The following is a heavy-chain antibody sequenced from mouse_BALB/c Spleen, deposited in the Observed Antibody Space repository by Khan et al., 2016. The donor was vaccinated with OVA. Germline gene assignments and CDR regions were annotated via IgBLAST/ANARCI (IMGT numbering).Heavy chain of an antibody. CDR1: GYSITSDYA. V-gene: IGHV3-2*02. D-gene: IGHD1-1*01. CDR2: ISYSGRT. CDR3: ARSVTITTVVATDFDY. J-gene: IGHJ2*01. Sequence: EVELVESGPGLVKPSQSLSLTCTVTGYSITSDYAWNWIRQFPGNKLEWMGYISYSGRTSYNPSLKSRISITRATSKNQFFLQLNSVTTEDTATYVCARSVTITTVVATDFDYWGQGTTLTVSS.